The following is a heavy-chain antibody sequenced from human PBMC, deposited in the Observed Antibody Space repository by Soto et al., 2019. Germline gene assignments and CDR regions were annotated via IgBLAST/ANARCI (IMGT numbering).Heavy chain of an antibody. Sequence: GESLKISCKGSGYSFTSYWIGWVRQMPGKGLEWMGIIYPGDSDTRYSPSFQGQVTISADKSISTAYLQWSSLKASDTAMYYYAPLVYMPSPNSYYGMDVGGKGTTVTVSS. V-gene: IGHV5-51*01. CDR1: GYSFTSYW. CDR3: APLVYMPSPNSYYGMDV. D-gene: IGHD2-2*01. CDR2: IYPGDSDT. J-gene: IGHJ6*04.